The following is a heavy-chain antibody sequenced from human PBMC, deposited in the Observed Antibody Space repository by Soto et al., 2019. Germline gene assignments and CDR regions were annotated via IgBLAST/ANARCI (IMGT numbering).Heavy chain of an antibody. CDR3: ARAHYYDSSGYFDY. CDR1: SYA. J-gene: IGHJ4*02. CDR2: IIPIFGTA. V-gene: IGHV1-69*01. Sequence: SYAISWVRQAPGQGLEWMGGIIPIFGTANYAQKFQGRVTITADESTSTAYMELSSLRSEDTAVYYCARAHYYDSSGYFDYWGQGTLVTVSS. D-gene: IGHD3-22*01.